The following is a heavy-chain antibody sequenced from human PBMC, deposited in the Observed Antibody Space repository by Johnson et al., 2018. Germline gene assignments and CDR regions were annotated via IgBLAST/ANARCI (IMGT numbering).Heavy chain of an antibody. J-gene: IGHJ6*03. V-gene: IGHV3-30*18. Sequence: QVQLVQCGGGVVQPGRSLRLPCAASGFTFSSYGMHWVRQAPGKGLGWVAVISYDGSNKYYADSVKGRFTISRDNSKNTLYLQMNNLRAEDTAVYYCAKDSGATTSYYYYYMDVWGKGTTVTVSS. CDR1: GFTFSSYG. CDR2: ISYDGSNK. D-gene: IGHD1-26*01. CDR3: AKDSGATTSYYYYYMDV.